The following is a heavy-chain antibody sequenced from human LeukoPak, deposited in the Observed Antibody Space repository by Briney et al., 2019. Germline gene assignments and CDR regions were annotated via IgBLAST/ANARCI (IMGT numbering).Heavy chain of an antibody. D-gene: IGHD3-9*01. Sequence: SETLSLTCTVSGGSISSGGYYWSWIRQHPGKGLEWIGYIYYSGGTYYNPSLKSRVTISLDTSKDQFSLKLSSVTAADTAVYYCARLIPYYDILTGSYTDYWGQGTLVTVSS. CDR3: ARLIPYYDILTGSYTDY. CDR2: IYYSGGT. V-gene: IGHV4-31*03. J-gene: IGHJ4*02. CDR1: GGSISSGGYY.